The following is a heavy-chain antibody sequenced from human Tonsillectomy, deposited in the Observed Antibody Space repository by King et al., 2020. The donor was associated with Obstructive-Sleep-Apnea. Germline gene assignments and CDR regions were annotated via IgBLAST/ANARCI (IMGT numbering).Heavy chain of an antibody. J-gene: IGHJ3*02. CDR2: ISVYNGNT. CDR1: GYTFTSYG. D-gene: IGHD7-27*01. CDR3: ARDQEVAVSGEEAFDI. V-gene: IGHV1-18*04. Sequence: VQLVQSGAEVKKPGASVKVSCKAYGYTFTSYGITWVRQAPGQGLEWMGWISVYNGNTNYAQKLQGRVTMTTDTSTSTAYMELRSLTSDDTAVYYCARDQEVAVSGEEAFDIWGQGTMVTVSS.